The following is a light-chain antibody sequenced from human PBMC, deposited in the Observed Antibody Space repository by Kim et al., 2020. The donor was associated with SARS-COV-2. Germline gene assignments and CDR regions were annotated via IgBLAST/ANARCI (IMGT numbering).Light chain of an antibody. V-gene: IGLV3-1*01. CDR1: KLGHKY. Sequence: SVAPGQTASITCSGDKLGHKYACWYQQKPGQSPVLVIYQDSKRPSGIPERFSGSNSGNTATLTISGTQAMDEADYYCQAWDSSTYVFGTGTKVTVL. CDR3: QAWDSSTYV. CDR2: QDS. J-gene: IGLJ1*01.